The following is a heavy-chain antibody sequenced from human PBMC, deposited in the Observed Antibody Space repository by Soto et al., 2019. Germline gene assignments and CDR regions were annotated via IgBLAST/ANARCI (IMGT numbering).Heavy chain of an antibody. D-gene: IGHD3-3*01. CDR2: IYHSGST. V-gene: IGHV4-30-2*01. CDR1: GGSISSGGYS. CDR3: ARGVEADFWSGNSYGMDV. J-gene: IGHJ6*02. Sequence: TLSLTCAVSGGSISSGGYSWSWIRQPPGKGLEWIGYIYHSGSTYYNPSLKSRVTISVDRSKNQFSLKLSSVTAADTAVYYCARGVEADFWSGNSYGMDVWGQGTTVTVSS.